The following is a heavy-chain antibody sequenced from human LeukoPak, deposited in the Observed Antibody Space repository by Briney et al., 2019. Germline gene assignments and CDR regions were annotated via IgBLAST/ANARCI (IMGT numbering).Heavy chain of an antibody. CDR3: ARGSSSWYLRGYWFDP. CDR1: GDSVSSNSAA. Sequence: SQTLSLTCAISGDSVSSNSAAWNWIRQSPSRGLEWLGRTYYRSKWYNDYAVSVKSRITINPDTSKNQFYLQLNSVNPEDTAVYYCARGSSSWYLRGYWFDPWGQGTLVTVSS. J-gene: IGHJ5*02. V-gene: IGHV6-1*01. CDR2: TYYRSKWYN. D-gene: IGHD6-13*01.